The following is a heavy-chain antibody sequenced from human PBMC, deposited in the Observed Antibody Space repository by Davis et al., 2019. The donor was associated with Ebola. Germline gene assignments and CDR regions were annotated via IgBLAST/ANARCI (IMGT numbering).Heavy chain of an antibody. Sequence: GESLKISCAASGFTFSSYWMTWVRQAPGKVLEWVANINQVGSNKQYVDSVKGRFTISRDNAENSLFLQLNNLRAGDTALYYCARLPSGVGRALDYWGHGTLVTVSS. CDR2: INQVGSNK. J-gene: IGHJ4*01. CDR1: GFTFSSYW. D-gene: IGHD5-12*01. V-gene: IGHV3-7*01. CDR3: ARLPSGVGRALDY.